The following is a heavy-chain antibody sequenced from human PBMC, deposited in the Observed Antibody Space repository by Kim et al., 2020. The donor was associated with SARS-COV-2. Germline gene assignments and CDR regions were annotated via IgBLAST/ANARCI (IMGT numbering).Heavy chain of an antibody. CDR1: GGSFSGYY. J-gene: IGHJ2*01. D-gene: IGHD6-13*01. CDR3: ARGTRRSWYGVGDWYFDL. Sequence: SETLSLTCAVYGGSFSGYYWSWIRQPPGKGLEWIGEINHSGSTNYNPSLKSRVTISVDTSKNQFSLKLSSVTAADTAVYYCARGTRRSWYGVGDWYFDLWGRGTLVTVSS. CDR2: INHSGST. V-gene: IGHV4-34*01.